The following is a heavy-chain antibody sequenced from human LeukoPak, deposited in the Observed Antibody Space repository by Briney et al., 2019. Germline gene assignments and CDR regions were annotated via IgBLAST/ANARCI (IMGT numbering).Heavy chain of an antibody. CDR1: GFTFSSYA. CDR3: ARGFPEGPFDY. J-gene: IGHJ4*02. V-gene: IGHV3-30-3*01. Sequence: GGSLRLSCAASGFTFSSYAMHWVRQAPGKGLEWVAVISYDGSNKYYADSVKGRFTISRDNAKNSLYLQMNSLRAEDTAVYYCARGFPEGPFDYWGQGTLVTVSS. D-gene: IGHD1-14*01. CDR2: ISYDGSNK.